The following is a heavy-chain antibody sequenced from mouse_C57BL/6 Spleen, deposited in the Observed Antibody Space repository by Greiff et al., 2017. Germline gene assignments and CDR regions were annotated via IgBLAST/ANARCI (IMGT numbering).Heavy chain of an antibody. CDR1: GYTFTSYW. CDR3: AREEGGYYVGGYFDV. V-gene: IGHV1-64*01. D-gene: IGHD2-3*01. CDR2: IHPNSGST. J-gene: IGHJ1*03. Sequence: VQLQQPGAELVKPGASVKLSCKASGYTFTSYWMHWVKQRPGQGLEWIGMIHPNSGSTNYNEKFKSKATLTVDKSSSTAYMQLSSLTSEDSAVYYCAREEGGYYVGGYFDVCGTGTTVTVSS.